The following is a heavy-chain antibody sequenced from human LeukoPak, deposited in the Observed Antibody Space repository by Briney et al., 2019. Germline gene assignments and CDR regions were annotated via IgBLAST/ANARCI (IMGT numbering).Heavy chain of an antibody. V-gene: IGHV1-69*13. J-gene: IGHJ4*02. Sequence: ASVKVSCKASGGTFSSYAISWVRQAPGQGLEWMGGIIPIFGTANYAQKFQGRVTITADESTSTAYMELSSLRSEDTAVYYCARGGPVVRGVITTAFDYWGQGTLVTVCS. CDR1: GGTFSSYA. CDR3: ARGGPVVRGVITTAFDY. CDR2: IIPIFGTA. D-gene: IGHD3-10*01.